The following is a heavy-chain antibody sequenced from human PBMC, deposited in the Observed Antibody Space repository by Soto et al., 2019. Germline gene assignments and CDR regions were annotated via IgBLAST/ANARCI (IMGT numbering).Heavy chain of an antibody. V-gene: IGHV3-13*04. J-gene: IGHJ4*02. Sequence: PGGSLSVSCSASGFTFSSYDMHWVRPGPGKGLEWVSAIGTAGDTNYAGSVKGRFTISRENAKNSLYLQMNSLRAGDTAIYFCARAIGPTLFDYWGQGTLVTVSS. CDR2: IGTAGDT. D-gene: IGHD3-22*01. CDR1: GFTFSSYD. CDR3: ARAIGPTLFDY.